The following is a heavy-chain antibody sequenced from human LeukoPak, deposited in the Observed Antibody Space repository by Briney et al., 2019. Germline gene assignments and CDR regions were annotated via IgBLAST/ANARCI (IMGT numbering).Heavy chain of an antibody. J-gene: IGHJ4*02. Sequence: SETLSLTCTVSGYSISSGYHWGWIRQPPGKGLEWIGSIYHSGSTYYNPSLKSRVTISVDTSKNQFSPKLSSVTAADTAVYYCARDPFQLYYDSSWETDYWGQGTLVTVSS. CDR3: ARDPFQLYYDSSWETDY. CDR1: GYSISSGYH. CDR2: IYHSGST. V-gene: IGHV4-38-2*02. D-gene: IGHD3-22*01.